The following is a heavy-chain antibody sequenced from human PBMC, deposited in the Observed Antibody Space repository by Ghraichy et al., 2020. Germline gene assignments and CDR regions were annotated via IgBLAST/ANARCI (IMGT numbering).Heavy chain of an antibody. CDR2: IYYSGST. J-gene: IGHJ4*02. CDR3: ARHVSGEGMIHSSGFYDY. D-gene: IGHD6-19*01. Sequence: SETLSLTCTVSGGSISSSSYYWGWIRQPPGKGLEWIGSIYYSGSTYYNPSLKSRVTISVDTSKNQFSLKLSSVTAADTAVYYCARHVSGEGMIHSSGFYDYWGQGTLVTVSS. CDR1: GGSISSSSYY. V-gene: IGHV4-39*01.